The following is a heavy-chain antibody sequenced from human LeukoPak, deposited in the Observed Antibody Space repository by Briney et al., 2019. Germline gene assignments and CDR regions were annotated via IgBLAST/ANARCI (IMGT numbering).Heavy chain of an antibody. CDR2: IIPIFGTA. J-gene: IGHJ4*02. CDR1: GGTFSSYA. Sequence: GASVKVSCKASGGTFSSYAISWVRQAPGQGLEWMGRIIPIFGTANYAQKFQGRVTITTDESTSTAYMELSSLRSEDAAVYYCAVSKDGHGTIRFYYWGQGTLVTVSS. D-gene: IGHD4/OR15-4a*01. V-gene: IGHV1-69*05. CDR3: AVSKDGHGTIRFYY.